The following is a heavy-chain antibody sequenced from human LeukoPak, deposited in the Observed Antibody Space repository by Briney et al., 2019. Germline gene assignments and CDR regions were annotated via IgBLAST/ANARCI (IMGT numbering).Heavy chain of an antibody. CDR3: ARDGGWYKRGSDYYYYYMDV. V-gene: IGHV3-20*04. D-gene: IGHD6-19*01. J-gene: IGHJ6*03. CDR2: INANGAST. Sequence: GGSLRLSCAASGFSFDDYGMNWVRQAPGKGLEWVCRINANGASTAYADSVKGRFTISRDNAKNSLDLQMNSLRAEDTALYYCARDGGWYKRGSDYYYYYMDVWGKGTTVTVSS. CDR1: GFSFDDYG.